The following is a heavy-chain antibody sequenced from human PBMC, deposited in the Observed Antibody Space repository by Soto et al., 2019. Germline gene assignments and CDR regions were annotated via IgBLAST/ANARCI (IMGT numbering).Heavy chain of an antibody. V-gene: IGHV3-30*18. CDR3: AKDRDSSGYCVS. Sequence: GGSLRLSCAASGFSFSDYYMSWIRQAPGKGLEWVAVISYDGSNKYYADSVKGRFTISRDNSKNTLYLQMNSLRAEDTAVYYCAKDRDSSGYCVSWGQGTLVTVSS. J-gene: IGHJ5*02. D-gene: IGHD3-22*01. CDR1: GFSFSDYY. CDR2: ISYDGSNK.